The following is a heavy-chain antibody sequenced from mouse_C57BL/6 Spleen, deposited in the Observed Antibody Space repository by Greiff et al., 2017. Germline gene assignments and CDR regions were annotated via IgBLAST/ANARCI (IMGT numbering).Heavy chain of an antibody. J-gene: IGHJ1*03. V-gene: IGHV2-2*01. D-gene: IGHD2-3*01. CDR1: GFSLTSYG. CDR3: ARSDGRYWYFDV. CDR2: IWSGGST. Sequence: VKLQESGPGLVQPSQSLSITCTVSGFSLTSYGVHWVRQSPGKGLEWLGVIWSGGSTDYNAAFISSMSISKDNAKSQVFFKMNSLQADDTAIYYCARSDGRYWYFDVWGTGTTVTVSS.